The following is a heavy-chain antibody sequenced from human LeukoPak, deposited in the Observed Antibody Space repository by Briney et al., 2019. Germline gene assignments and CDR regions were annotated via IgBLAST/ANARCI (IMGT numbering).Heavy chain of an antibody. CDR2: INHSGST. V-gene: IGHV4-34*01. J-gene: IGHJ4*02. CDR3: ARSMYYYDSSGWDY. Sequence: SETLSLTCAVYGGSFSGYYWSWIRQPPGKGLEWIGEINHSGSTNYNPSLKSRVTILVDTSKNQFSLKLSSVTAADTAVYYCARSMYYYDSSGWDYWGQGTLVTVSS. D-gene: IGHD3-22*01. CDR1: GGSFSGYY.